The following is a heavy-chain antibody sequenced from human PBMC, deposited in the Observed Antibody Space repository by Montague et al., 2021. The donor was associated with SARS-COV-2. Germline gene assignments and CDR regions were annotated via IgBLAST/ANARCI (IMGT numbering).Heavy chain of an antibody. CDR3: ARDRDSSGWFDY. Sequence: SLRLSCAASGFTFSSYSMNWVRQAPGKGLEWVSSISSSSSYIYHXDSVKGRFTISRDNAKNSLYLQMNSLRAEDTAVYYCARDRDSSGWFDYWGQGTLVTVSS. CDR1: GFTFSSYS. V-gene: IGHV3-21*01. CDR2: ISSSSSYI. D-gene: IGHD6-19*01. J-gene: IGHJ4*02.